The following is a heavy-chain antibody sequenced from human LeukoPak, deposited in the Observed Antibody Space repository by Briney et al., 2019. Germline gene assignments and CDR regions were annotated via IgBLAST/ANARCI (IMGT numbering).Heavy chain of an antibody. CDR2: ITWNSDSI. CDR3: AKAYYYDNSAYYN. CDR1: GFTFDDYA. V-gene: IGHV3-9*01. D-gene: IGHD3-22*01. Sequence: GGSLRLSRAASGFTFDDYAMHWVRQAPGKGLEWVSGITWNSDSIGYADSVKGRFTVSRDNAKNSLYLQMNSLRPEDTALYYCAKAYYYDNSAYYNWGQGTLVTVSS. J-gene: IGHJ4*02.